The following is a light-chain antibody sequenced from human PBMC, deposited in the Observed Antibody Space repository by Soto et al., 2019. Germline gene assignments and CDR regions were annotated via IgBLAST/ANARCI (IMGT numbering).Light chain of an antibody. CDR1: QSVSSN. J-gene: IGKJ5*01. Sequence: EIVMTQSPATLSVSPGERATLSCRASQSVSSNLAWYKQKPGQAPRLLIYGASTRATGIPARFSGSGSGTVFTLTISSLQSEDFAVYYCQQYNNWLITFGQGTRLEIK. CDR2: GAS. V-gene: IGKV3-15*01. CDR3: QQYNNWLIT.